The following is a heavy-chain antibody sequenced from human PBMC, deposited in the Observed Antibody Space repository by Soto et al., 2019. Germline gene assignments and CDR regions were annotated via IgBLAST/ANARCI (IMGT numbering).Heavy chain of an antibody. J-gene: IGHJ6*02. CDR3: ARSYYDSSASYASYGMEV. CDR1: GFTFSTSG. D-gene: IGHD3-22*01. Sequence: HPGGSLRRSGAAAGFTFSTSGMHWVRQAPGKGLEWVAVISDDGSKKYYADSVKGRFTISRDNAKNSLYLQMNSLRAEDTAVYYCARSYYDSSASYASYGMEVWGQGTTVTVSS. V-gene: IGHV3-30*03. CDR2: ISDDGSKK.